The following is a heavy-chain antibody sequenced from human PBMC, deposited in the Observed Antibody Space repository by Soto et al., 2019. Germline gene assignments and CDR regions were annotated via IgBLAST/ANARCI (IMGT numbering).Heavy chain of an antibody. J-gene: IGHJ4*02. Sequence: GAPVKVSCKASGYTFARTGMSWVRQAPGQRLEWMGWINAYNGNTKYSQKFQGRVTITRDTSASTAYMELSSLRSEDTAVYYCARAWVVVTAPDYWGQGTLVTVS. CDR3: ARAWVVVTAPDY. CDR2: INAYNGNT. D-gene: IGHD2-21*02. V-gene: IGHV1-3*01. CDR1: GYTFARTG.